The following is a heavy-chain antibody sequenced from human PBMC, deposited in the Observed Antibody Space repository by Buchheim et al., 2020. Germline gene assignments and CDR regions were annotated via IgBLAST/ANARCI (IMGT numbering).Heavy chain of an antibody. Sequence: EVQLVESGGGVVQPGGSLRLSCAASGFTFSRYAMRWVRQAPGKGLEWVSAITCCGGSTYYADSVKGRFTLSRDNSKNTLYLQMNSLRAEDTAVYYCAKKRPSCYYRSGYCLSFWGQGTL. V-gene: IGHV3-23*04. CDR3: AKKRPSCYYRSGYCLSF. D-gene: IGHD3-22*01. J-gene: IGHJ4*03. CDR2: ITCCGGST. CDR1: GFTFSRYA.